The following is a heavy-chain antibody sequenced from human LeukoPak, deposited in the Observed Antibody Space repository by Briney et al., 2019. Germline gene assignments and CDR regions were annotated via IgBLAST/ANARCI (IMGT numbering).Heavy chain of an antibody. CDR1: GFTFSSYT. CDR2: ISYDGSNK. CDR3: GIDYYDSS. Sequence: PGGSLRLSCAASGFTFSSYTMHWVRQAPGKGLEWVAVISYDGSNKYYEDSVKGRFTISRDNSKNTLYLQMNSLRAEDTAVYYCGIDYYDSSGGQGTLVTVSS. V-gene: IGHV3-30-3*01. J-gene: IGHJ4*02. D-gene: IGHD3-22*01.